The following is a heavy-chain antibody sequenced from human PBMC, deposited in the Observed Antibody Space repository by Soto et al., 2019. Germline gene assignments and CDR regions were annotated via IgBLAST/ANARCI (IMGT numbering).Heavy chain of an antibody. CDR2: INTLSTAI. CDR3: ARRLQWQLRPLDS. V-gene: IGHV3-11*01. J-gene: IGHJ4*02. D-gene: IGHD6-19*01. Sequence: QVHLMESGGGLVKPGGSLRLSCEGSGFTFTDYYMTWIRQAPGKGLEWVAYINTLSTAIYYADSVKGRFTISSDNAKNSLYLQMNGLGAEDTATYYCARRLQWQLRPLDSWGRGTLVTVSS. CDR1: GFTFTDYY.